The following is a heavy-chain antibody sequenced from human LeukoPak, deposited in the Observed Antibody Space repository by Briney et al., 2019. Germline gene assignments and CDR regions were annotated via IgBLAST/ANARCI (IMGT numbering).Heavy chain of an antibody. D-gene: IGHD3-16*01. CDR3: AREDVAVEVFVPLAAWFDP. CDR1: GGSFSGYY. J-gene: IGHJ5*02. Sequence: SETLSLTCAVYGGSFSGYYWSWIRQPPGKGLEWIGEINHSGSTNYNPSLKSRVTISVDTSKNQFSLKLSSVTAADTAVYYCAREDVAVEVFVPLAAWFDPWGQGTLVTVSS. V-gene: IGHV4-34*01. CDR2: INHSGST.